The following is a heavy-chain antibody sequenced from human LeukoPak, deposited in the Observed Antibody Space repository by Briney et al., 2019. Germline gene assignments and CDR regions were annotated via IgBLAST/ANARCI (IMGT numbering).Heavy chain of an antibody. V-gene: IGHV3-53*04. CDR1: GFTVNSNY. Sequence: GGSLRLSCAASGFTVNSNYMSWVRQAPGKGLEWVSVIYSGGSTYYADSVKGRFTISRHNSKNTLYLQMNSLRAEDTAVYYCARHDTVGATKGEPYFDYWGQGTLVTVSS. CDR3: ARHDTVGATKGEPYFDY. J-gene: IGHJ4*02. D-gene: IGHD1-26*01. CDR2: IYSGGST.